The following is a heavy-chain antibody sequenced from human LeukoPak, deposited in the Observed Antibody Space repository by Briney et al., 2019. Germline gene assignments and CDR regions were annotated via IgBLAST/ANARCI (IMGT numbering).Heavy chain of an antibody. CDR3: ASELTWVFDY. Sequence: GGSLRLSCAASGFTFSSYAMSWVRQPPGKGLEWVSGISVSGGSTYYADSAKGRFTTPSDNSKTTPYAQVNSLTAEDTAVYCCASELTWVFDYWGQGTLVTVSS. CDR2: ISVSGGST. V-gene: IGHV3-23*01. J-gene: IGHJ4*02. CDR1: GFTFSSYA. D-gene: IGHD1-26*01.